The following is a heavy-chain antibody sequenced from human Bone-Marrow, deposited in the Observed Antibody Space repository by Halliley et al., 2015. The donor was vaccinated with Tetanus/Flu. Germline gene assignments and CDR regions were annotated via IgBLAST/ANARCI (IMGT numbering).Heavy chain of an antibody. J-gene: IGHJ6*02. D-gene: IGHD3-3*01. CDR2: GSNGGST. Sequence: GSNGGSTYYAKSVEGRFIISRDNSKDMLYLQMGSLRIEETGVYYCAGGPDFWGGFSSVYYGLDVWGQGTTVIVSS. CDR3: AGGPDFWGGFSSVYYGLDV. V-gene: IGHV3-64*01.